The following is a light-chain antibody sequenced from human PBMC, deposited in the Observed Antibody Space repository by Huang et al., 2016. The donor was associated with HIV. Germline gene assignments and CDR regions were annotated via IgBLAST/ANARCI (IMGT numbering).Light chain of an antibody. V-gene: IGKV1-33*01. CDR1: HDISNY. J-gene: IGKJ3*01. CDR2: DAS. CDR3: QQYDNLPRGT. Sequence: DIQMTQSPSSLSASVGDRVTITCQASHDISNYLNWYQQKPGKAPKLLIYDASNGETGVPSRFSGSESGTDFTFTISSLQPEDSATYYCQQYDNLPRGTFGPGTKVDIK.